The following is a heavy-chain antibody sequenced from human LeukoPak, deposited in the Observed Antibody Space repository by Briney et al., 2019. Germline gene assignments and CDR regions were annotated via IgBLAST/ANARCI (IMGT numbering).Heavy chain of an antibody. CDR1: GGSISSSNW. D-gene: IGHD3-10*01. Sequence: NPSETLSLTCAVSGGSISSSNWWSWVRQPPGKGLEWIGEIYHSGSTNYNPSLKSRVTISVDKSKNQFSLKLSSVTAADTAVYYCAKGGDGLYYYYYGMDVWGQGTTVTVSS. J-gene: IGHJ6*02. CDR2: IYHSGST. V-gene: IGHV4-4*02. CDR3: AKGGDGLYYYYYGMDV.